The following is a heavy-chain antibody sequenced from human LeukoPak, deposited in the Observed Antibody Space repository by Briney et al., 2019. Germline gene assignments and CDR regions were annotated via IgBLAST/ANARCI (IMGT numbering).Heavy chain of an antibody. CDR1: GYSISSGYY. J-gene: IGHJ4*02. CDR2: VFHSGSA. CDR3: ARGDGSYSD. D-gene: IGHD2-15*01. V-gene: IGHV4-38-2*01. Sequence: SETLSLTCGVPGYSISSGYYWGWIRQPPGKGLEWIGSVFHSGSASSYPSPKSRVTISVDTSKNQFSLKLSSVTAADTAVYYCARGDGSYSDWGQGTLVTVSS.